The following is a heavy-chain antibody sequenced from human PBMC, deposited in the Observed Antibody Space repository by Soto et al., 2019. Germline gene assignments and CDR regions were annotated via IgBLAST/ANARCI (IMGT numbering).Heavy chain of an antibody. CDR1: GFTFSSYA. Sequence: GGSLRLSCAASGFTFSSYAMHWVRQAPGKGLEWVAVISYDGSNKYYADSVKGRFTISRDNSKNTLYLQMNSLRAEDTAVYYCANEGYCTNGVCYTGVYYYYGMDVWGQGTTVTVSS. J-gene: IGHJ6*02. CDR2: ISYDGSNK. V-gene: IGHV3-30-3*02. D-gene: IGHD2-8*01. CDR3: ANEGYCTNGVCYTGVYYYYGMDV.